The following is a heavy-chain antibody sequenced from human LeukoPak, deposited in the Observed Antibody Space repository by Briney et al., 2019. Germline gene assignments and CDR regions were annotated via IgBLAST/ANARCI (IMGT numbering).Heavy chain of an antibody. CDR2: IDTNTGNP. J-gene: IGHJ4*02. Sequence: ASVKVSCKASGYTFTSYAMNWVRQAPGQGLEWMGWIDTNTGNPTYAQGFTGRFVFSLDTSVSTAYLQISSLKAEDTAVYYCARTVVRNYGDGFDYWGQGTLVTVSS. CDR1: GYTFTSYA. CDR3: ARTVVRNYGDGFDY. D-gene: IGHD4-17*01. V-gene: IGHV7-4-1*02.